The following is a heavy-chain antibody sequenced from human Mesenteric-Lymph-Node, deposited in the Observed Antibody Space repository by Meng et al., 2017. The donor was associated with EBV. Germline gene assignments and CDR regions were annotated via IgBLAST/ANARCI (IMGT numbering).Heavy chain of an antibody. D-gene: IGHD6-13*01. CDR2: IVGGGGRT. CDR3: ARTRGIATAGTNYYFDY. V-gene: IGHV3-23*01. CDR1: GFIFSSYT. J-gene: IGHJ4*02. Sequence: EVQPLDSGGHLVQPGGSLRLSCAASGFIFSSYTMTWVRQAPGKGLEWVSGIVGGGGRTYYADSVRGRFTIYRDSSGNTLYLQMNSLRVEDTAVYYCARTRGIATAGTNYYFDYWGQGTLVTVSS.